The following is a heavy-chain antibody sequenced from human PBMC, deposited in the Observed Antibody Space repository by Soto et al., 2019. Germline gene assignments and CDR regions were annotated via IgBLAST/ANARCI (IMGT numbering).Heavy chain of an antibody. CDR1: GGSISSGGYY. CDR3: ARDESATDAFDI. CDR2: IHYSGTT. Sequence: QVQLQESGPGLVKPSQTLSLTCTVSGGSISSGGYYWSWIRQNPGKGLEWMGYIHYSGTTNYNPSLKSRLTISVDTSKNQFSLKLNSMTAADTAVYYCARDESATDAFDIWGQGTMVTVSS. D-gene: IGHD5-12*01. J-gene: IGHJ3*02. V-gene: IGHV4-31*03.